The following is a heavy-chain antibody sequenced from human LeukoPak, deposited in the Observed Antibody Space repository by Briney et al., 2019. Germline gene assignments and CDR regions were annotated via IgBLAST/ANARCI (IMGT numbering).Heavy chain of an antibody. CDR2: INPNSGGT. J-gene: IGHJ3*02. CDR3: ARDVSGYYDFWSGYYGDMVDI. CDR1: GYTFTGYY. Sequence: ASVKVSCKASGYTFTGYYMHWVRQAPGQGLEWMGWINPNSGGTNYAQKFQGRVTMTRDTSISTAYMELSRLRSDDTAVYYCARDVSGYYDFWSGYYGDMVDIWGQGTMVTVSS. D-gene: IGHD3-3*01. V-gene: IGHV1-2*02.